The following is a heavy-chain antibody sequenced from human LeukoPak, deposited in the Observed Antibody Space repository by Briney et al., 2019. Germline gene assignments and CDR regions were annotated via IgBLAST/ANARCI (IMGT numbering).Heavy chain of an antibody. CDR2: ISWNSGSI. CDR3: AKGFTVTTGGYYFDY. Sequence: GGSLRLSCAASGFIFSNYAMHWVRQAPGKGLEWVSGISWNSGSIGYADSVKGRFTISRDNAKNSLYLQMNSLRAEDMALYYCAKGFTVTTGGYYFDYWGQGTLVTVSS. CDR1: GFIFSNYA. D-gene: IGHD4-17*01. J-gene: IGHJ4*02. V-gene: IGHV3-9*03.